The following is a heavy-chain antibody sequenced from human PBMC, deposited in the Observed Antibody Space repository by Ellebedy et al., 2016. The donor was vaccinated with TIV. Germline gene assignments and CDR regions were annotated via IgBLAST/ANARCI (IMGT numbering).Heavy chain of an antibody. CDR2: IYYSGST. J-gene: IGHJ4*02. Sequence: SETLSLTCMVSGGSISSSSYYWGWIRQPPGKGLEWIGIIYYSGSTYYNPSLTSRVTISVDTSKSQFSLKLDSVTAADTAVYYCARSTSLEAFDFWGQGTLVTVSS. CDR3: ARSTSLEAFDF. CDR1: GGSISSSSYY. V-gene: IGHV4-39*07. D-gene: IGHD1/OR15-1a*01.